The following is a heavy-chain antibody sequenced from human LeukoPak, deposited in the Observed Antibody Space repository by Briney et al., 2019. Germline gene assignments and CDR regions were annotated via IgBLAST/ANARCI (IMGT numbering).Heavy chain of an antibody. D-gene: IGHD1-14*01. CDR2: MYSNADT. CDR3: ARGEGGILATPEDR. CDR1: GFTFSSYA. J-gene: IGHJ5*02. V-gene: IGHV3-53*01. Sequence: GGSLRLSCAASGFTFSSYAMSWVRQAPGKGLEWDSVMYSNADTYYAGSVKGRFTISRDNSKNTLYLQTNTLRAEDTAVYYCARGEGGILATPEDRWGQGTLVTVSS.